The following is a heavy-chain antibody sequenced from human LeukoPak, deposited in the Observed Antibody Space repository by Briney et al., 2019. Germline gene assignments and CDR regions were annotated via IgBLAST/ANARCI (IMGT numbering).Heavy chain of an antibody. V-gene: IGHV3-7*01. CDR1: GFTFTHYW. CDR2: IHKDGSQQ. D-gene: IGHD6-6*01. Sequence: PGGSLRLSCAASGFTFTHYWMCWIRQAPGKGLEWVANIHKDGSQQYYLDSVEGRFTISRDNAKNSLYLQMDNLRAEDTAVYYCSNGIYSSSYWGRGTLVTVSS. CDR3: SNGIYSSSY. J-gene: IGHJ4*02.